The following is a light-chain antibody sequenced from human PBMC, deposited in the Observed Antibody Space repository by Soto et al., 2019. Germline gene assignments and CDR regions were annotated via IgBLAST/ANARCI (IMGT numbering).Light chain of an antibody. J-gene: IGKJ1*01. V-gene: IGKV1-39*01. CDR1: QSINRN. Sequence: EIQMTQSPSSLSASVGDRVSITCRASQSINRNLSWYQQKPGKAPKLLIYAASSLQSGVPSRFSGSGSGTEFTLTISSLQPEDFATDYCQQSYSTFRTFGQGTKVDIK. CDR2: AAS. CDR3: QQSYSTFRT.